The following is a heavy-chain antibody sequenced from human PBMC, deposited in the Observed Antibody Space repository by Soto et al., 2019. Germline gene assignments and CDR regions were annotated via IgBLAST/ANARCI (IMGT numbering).Heavy chain of an antibody. CDR3: ARQIYDSDTGPNFQYYFES. CDR2: IDPSDSQT. Sequence: GESLKISCKGSGYSFAGYWITWVRQKPGKGLEWMGRIDPSDSQTYYSPSFRGHVTISVTKSITTVFLQWSSLRASDNAMYYCARQIYDSDTGPNFQYYFESWGQGTPVTVSS. CDR1: GYSFAGYW. J-gene: IGHJ4*02. D-gene: IGHD3-22*01. V-gene: IGHV5-10-1*01.